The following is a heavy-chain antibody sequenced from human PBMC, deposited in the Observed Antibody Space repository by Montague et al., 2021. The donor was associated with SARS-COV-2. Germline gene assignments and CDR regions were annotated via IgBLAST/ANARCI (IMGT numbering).Heavy chain of an antibody. V-gene: IGHV4-61*09. CDR1: GXSVSSRCHF. CDR3: TGVVVVVPASPAPTLFDP. Sequence: TLSLTCTVSGXSVSSRCHFWSWIRQPAGKGLEWLGHIYATGSAKYNPSLESRVTISVDTSNNPFSLRMNSATAADTAVYYCTGVVVVVPASPAPTLFDPWGQGILVTVSS. D-gene: IGHD2-15*01. CDR2: IYATGSA. J-gene: IGHJ5*02.